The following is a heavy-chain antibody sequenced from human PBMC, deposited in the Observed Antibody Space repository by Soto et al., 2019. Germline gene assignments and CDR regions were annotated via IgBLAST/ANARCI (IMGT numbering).Heavy chain of an antibody. CDR2: IYPGHPDT. V-gene: IGHV5-51*01. CDR1: GYSFSSYW. CDR3: ARLRAGAGTEGLDD. J-gene: IGHJ6*02. Sequence: KVSGYSFSSYWNGWVRQMPGKGLVWMGIIYPGHPDTRYSPSFQGQVAISADRSISTAYLQWSSLKASDTAMYFRARLRAGAGTEGLDDWGEG. D-gene: IGHD6-13*01.